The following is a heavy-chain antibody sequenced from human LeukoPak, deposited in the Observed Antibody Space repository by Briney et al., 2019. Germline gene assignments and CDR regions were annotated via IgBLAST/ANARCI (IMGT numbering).Heavy chain of an antibody. D-gene: IGHD2-2*02. J-gene: IGHJ5*02. CDR2: VYHTEST. CDR1: GYLISTGYY. V-gene: IGHV4-38-2*01. Sequence: SETLSLTCAVSGYLISTGYYWGWVRQTPGRGLGWIASVYHTESTFYNPSHESRVTISVDTSKNQFSLKLSSVTAADTAVYYCARWCTSCYTIQTWGQGTLVTVSS. CDR3: ARWCTSCYTIQT.